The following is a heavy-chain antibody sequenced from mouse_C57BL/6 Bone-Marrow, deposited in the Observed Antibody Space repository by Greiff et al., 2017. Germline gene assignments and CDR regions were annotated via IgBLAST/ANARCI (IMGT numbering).Heavy chain of an antibody. D-gene: IGHD1-1*01. V-gene: IGHV1-64*01. CDR1: GYTFTSYW. J-gene: IGHJ2*01. Sequence: QVQLQQPGAELVKPGASVKLSCKASGYTFTSYWMHWVKQRPGQGLEWIGMIHPNSGSTNYNEKFKSKATLTVDKSSSTAYMHLSSLKSEDSAVYYCAAYCYGSSYGNDYWGQGTTLTVSS. CDR2: IHPNSGST. CDR3: AAYCYGSSYGNDY.